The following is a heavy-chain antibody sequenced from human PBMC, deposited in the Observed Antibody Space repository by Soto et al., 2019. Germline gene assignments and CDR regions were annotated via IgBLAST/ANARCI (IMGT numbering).Heavy chain of an antibody. Sequence: QVQLLQSGAEVKRPGASVKVSCKASGYTFTSNYMHWVRQTPGQRLEWMGVINPSGGATTYAQEFQGRVTLTRDTSTSTVYMELNRLTSEDTAVYYCAKGYDDGGYNWFDPWGQGTLVTVSP. J-gene: IGHJ5*02. CDR1: GYTFTSNY. V-gene: IGHV1-46*01. D-gene: IGHD3-3*01. CDR2: INPSGGAT. CDR3: AKGYDDGGYNWFDP.